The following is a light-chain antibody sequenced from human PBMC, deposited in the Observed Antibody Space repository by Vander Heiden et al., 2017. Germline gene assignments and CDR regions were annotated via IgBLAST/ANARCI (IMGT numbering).Light chain of an antibody. CDR1: QSISSY. J-gene: IGKJ1*01. CDR3: QQSYTSPPT. Sequence: DIQMTQSPSSLSASVGDRVTITCRASQSISSYLNRYQQKPGKAPKLLIYAASSLHSGVPSRFSGSGSGTDFTLTISSLQPEDFATYSCQQSYTSPPTFGQGTKVEIK. V-gene: IGKV1-39*01. CDR2: AAS.